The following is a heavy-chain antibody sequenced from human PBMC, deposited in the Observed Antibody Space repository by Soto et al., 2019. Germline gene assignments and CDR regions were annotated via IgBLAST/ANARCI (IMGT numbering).Heavy chain of an antibody. CDR3: TTGRNPKIMRAVGRYYGMDV. Sequence: GGSLRLSCAASGFTFSNAWMNWVRQAPGKGLEWVGRIKSKTDGGTTDYAAPVKGRFTISRDDSKNTLYLQMNSLKTEDTAVYYCTTGRNPKIMRAVGRYYGMDVWGQATTVTVS. CDR2: IKSKTDGGTT. V-gene: IGHV3-15*07. J-gene: IGHJ6*02. CDR1: GFTFSNAW. D-gene: IGHD3-16*01.